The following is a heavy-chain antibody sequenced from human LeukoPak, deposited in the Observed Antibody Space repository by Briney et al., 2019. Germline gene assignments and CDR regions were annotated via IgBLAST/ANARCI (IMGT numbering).Heavy chain of an antibody. V-gene: IGHV1-46*01. CDR3: ARDNDFDY. CDR2: IYPGGGST. D-gene: IGHD2-8*01. Sequence: ASVKVSCKASGYTFTSYYIHWVRQAPGQGLEWMGIIYPGGGSTSYAQKFQGRVTMSRDMSTSTVYMELSSLRSEDTAVYYCARDNDFDYWGQGTLVTVSS. CDR1: GYTFTSYY. J-gene: IGHJ4*02.